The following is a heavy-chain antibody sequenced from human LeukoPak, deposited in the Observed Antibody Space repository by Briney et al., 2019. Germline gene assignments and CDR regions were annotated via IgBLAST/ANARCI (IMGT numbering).Heavy chain of an antibody. CDR1: GFTFSNHP. CDR2: VSGNGLSK. D-gene: IGHD1-1*01. J-gene: IGHJ4*02. CDR3: AKGNGDFLDY. V-gene: IGHV3-23*01. Sequence: GGSLRLPCAVSGFTFSNHPMTWVRQAPGKGLEWVAGVSGNGLSKYYADSMKGRFTVSRDNAKNTVYLQMNSLRADDTAVYYCAKGNGDFLDYWGQGTLVTVSS.